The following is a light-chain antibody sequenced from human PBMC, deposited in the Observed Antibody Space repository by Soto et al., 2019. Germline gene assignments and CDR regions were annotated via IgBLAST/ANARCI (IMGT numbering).Light chain of an antibody. CDR2: AAS. CDR3: QQANSFPLI. Sequence: DIRMTQSPSSVSASVGDRVTITCRASQDISTWLAWYQQNPGRAPKLLIYAASTLQSGVPSRFSGSGSGTDFTLTISSLQPEDFATYYCQQANSFPLIFGGGTKVEIK. CDR1: QDISTW. V-gene: IGKV1-12*01. J-gene: IGKJ4*01.